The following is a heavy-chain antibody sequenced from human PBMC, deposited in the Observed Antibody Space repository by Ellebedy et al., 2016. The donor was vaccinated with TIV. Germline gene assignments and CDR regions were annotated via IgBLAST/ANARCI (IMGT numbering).Heavy chain of an antibody. D-gene: IGHD2-15*01. Sequence: PGGSLRLSCKASGHSFSNFWIGWVRQLPGNGPEWVGIIYPSESDTRYSQSLQGQVTISADRTINTAYLQWSSLKASDTAIYYCASQGSDGMDVWGQGTTVTVS. CDR3: ASQGSDGMDV. J-gene: IGHJ6*02. V-gene: IGHV5-51*01. CDR1: GHSFSNFW. CDR2: IYPSESDT.